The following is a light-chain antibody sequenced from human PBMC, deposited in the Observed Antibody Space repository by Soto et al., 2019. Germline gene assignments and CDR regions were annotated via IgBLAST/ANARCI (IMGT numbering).Light chain of an antibody. CDR3: QQYHGFW. CDR2: DAS. V-gene: IGKV1-5*01. J-gene: IGKJ1*01. CDR1: HSINDW. Sequence: DTPLTQSPSSLSASVGDRVTITCRARHSINDWLAWYQQKPGKAPKLLIYDASSLESGVPSRFSGSGSGTQFSLIISGLQPEDFATYYCQQYHGFWFGQGTKVDI.